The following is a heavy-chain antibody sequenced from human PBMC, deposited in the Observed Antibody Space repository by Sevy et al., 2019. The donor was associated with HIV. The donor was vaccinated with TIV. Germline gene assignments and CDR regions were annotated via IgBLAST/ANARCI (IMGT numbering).Heavy chain of an antibody. CDR1: GFTFSSYW. CDR2: INSDGSST. V-gene: IGHV3-74*01. CDR3: ARDGPTTSNYDSYYYGMDV. J-gene: IGHJ6*02. D-gene: IGHD4-4*01. Sequence: GGSLRLSCAASGFTFSSYWMHWVRQAPGKGLVWVSRINSDGSSTSYADSVKGRFTISRDNAKNTLYLQMNSLRAEDTAVYYCARDGPTTSNYDSYYYGMDVWGQGTTVTVSS.